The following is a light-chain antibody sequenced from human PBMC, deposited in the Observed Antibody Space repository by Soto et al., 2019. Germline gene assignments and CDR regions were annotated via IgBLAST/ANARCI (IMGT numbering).Light chain of an antibody. CDR2: KAC. V-gene: IGKV1-5*03. CDR1: QSISSW. Sequence: DIQMTQSPSTLSASVGDRVTITCRASQSISSWLAWYQQKPGKAPKLLIYKACSLESGVPSRCSGSGSRTEFTLTISSLQPDDFATYCCQQYNSYWTFGQGTKVDIK. J-gene: IGKJ1*01. CDR3: QQYNSYWT.